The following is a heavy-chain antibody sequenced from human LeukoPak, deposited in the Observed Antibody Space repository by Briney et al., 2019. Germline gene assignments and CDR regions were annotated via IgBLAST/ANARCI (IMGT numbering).Heavy chain of an antibody. CDR3: AKSDYYGSGSSDY. CDR2: IRYDGSNK. CDR1: GFTFSSYG. V-gene: IGHV3-30*02. J-gene: IGHJ4*02. D-gene: IGHD3-10*01. Sequence: GGSLRLPCAASGFTFSSYGMHWVRQAPGKGLEWVAFIRYDGSNKYYADSVKGRFTISRDNSKNTLYLQMNSLRAEDTAVYYCAKSDYYGSGSSDYWGQGTLVTVSS.